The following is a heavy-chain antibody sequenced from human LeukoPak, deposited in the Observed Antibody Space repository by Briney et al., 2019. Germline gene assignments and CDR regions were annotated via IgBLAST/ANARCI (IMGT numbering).Heavy chain of an antibody. CDR3: ARHRGCSSTSCLYYYYMDV. CDR1: GGSISTYY. Sequence: PSETLSLTCTVSGGSISTYYWTWIRQPPGKGLEWIGEINHSGSTNYNPSLKSRVTISVDTSKNQFSLKLSSVTAADTAVYYCARHRGCSSTSCLYYYYMDVWGKGTTVTVSS. V-gene: IGHV4-34*01. J-gene: IGHJ6*03. D-gene: IGHD2-2*01. CDR2: INHSGST.